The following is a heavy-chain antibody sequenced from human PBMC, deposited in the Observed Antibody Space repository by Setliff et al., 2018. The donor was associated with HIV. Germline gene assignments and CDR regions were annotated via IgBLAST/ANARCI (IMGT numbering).Heavy chain of an antibody. Sequence: GESLKISCKTSEYTFNTHWIGWVRRVPGKGLEWMGVIYPGDLRTRYNPSFQGQVTLSVDKSTRTAYLQWNSLRASDSAMYYCARGGYSHGSAFDLWGQGTMVTVSS. CDR2: IYPGDLRT. CDR3: ARGGYSHGSAFDL. J-gene: IGHJ3*01. D-gene: IGHD5-18*01. V-gene: IGHV5-51*01. CDR1: EYTFNTHW.